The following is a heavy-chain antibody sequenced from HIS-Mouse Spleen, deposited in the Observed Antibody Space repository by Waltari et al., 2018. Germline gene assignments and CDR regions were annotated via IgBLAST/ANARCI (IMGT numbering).Heavy chain of an antibody. CDR2: SSAYNGNP. CDR3: ARDRKVRPENYFDY. CDR1: GYTFTSYG. J-gene: IGHJ4*02. Sequence: QVQLVQSGAEVKKPGASVKVSCKASGYTFTSYGISWVRQAPGQGLGWMGWSSAYNGNPNYAQKLQGRVTMTTDTSTRTAYMELRSLRSDDTAVYYCARDRKVRPENYFDYWGQGTLVTVSS. V-gene: IGHV1-18*01. D-gene: IGHD6-6*01.